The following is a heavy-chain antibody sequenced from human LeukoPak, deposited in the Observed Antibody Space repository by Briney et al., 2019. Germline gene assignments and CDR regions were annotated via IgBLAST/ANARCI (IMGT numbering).Heavy chain of an antibody. Sequence: PGGSLRLSCAASGFIVSNNYMSWVRQAPGKGLEWVSYISSSSGTIYYADSVRGRFTISRDNAKNSLYLQMNSLRDEDTAVYYCARVWHCTSTSCYDYWGQGTLVTVSS. J-gene: IGHJ4*02. D-gene: IGHD2-2*01. CDR1: GFIVSNNY. V-gene: IGHV3-48*02. CDR2: ISSSSGTI. CDR3: ARVWHCTSTSCYDY.